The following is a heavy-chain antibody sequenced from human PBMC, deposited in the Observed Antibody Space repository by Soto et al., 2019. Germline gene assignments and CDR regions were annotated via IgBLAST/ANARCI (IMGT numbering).Heavy chain of an antibody. J-gene: IGHJ4*02. D-gene: IGHD1-20*01. V-gene: IGHV3-48*03. Sequence: PGGSLRLSCAASGFTFSSYEMNWVRQAPGKGLEWVSYISSSGSTIYYADSVKGRFTISRDNAKNSLYLQMNSLRAEDTAVYYCAREGGGDNWNDVVDYWGQGTLVTVSS. CDR1: GFTFSSYE. CDR2: ISSSGSTI. CDR3: AREGGGDNWNDVVDY.